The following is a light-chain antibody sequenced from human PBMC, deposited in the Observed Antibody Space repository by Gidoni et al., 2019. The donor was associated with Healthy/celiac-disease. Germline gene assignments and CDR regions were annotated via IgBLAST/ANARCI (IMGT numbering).Light chain of an antibody. CDR2: SNN. J-gene: IGLJ1*01. CDR1: SSNLGSNT. Sequence: QSVLTQPPYASGTPGQRVTISCSGSSSNLGSNTVNWYQQLPGTAPKLLIYSNNQRPSGVPDRFSGSKSGTSASLAISGLQSEDEADYYCAAWDDSLSYVFGTGTKVTVL. CDR3: AAWDDSLSYV. V-gene: IGLV1-44*01.